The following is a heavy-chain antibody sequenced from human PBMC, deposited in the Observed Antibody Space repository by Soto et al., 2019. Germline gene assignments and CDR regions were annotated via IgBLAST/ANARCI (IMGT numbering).Heavy chain of an antibody. CDR3: ARIRLGNYDLKYVDY. D-gene: IGHD1-7*01. CDR1: GFTFSDHY. V-gene: IGHV3-72*01. J-gene: IGHJ4*02. Sequence: EVQLVESGGGLVQPGGSLRLSCAASGFTFSDHYVDWVRQAPGKGLEWVARIRNKANSYSTEYATSAKGRFTISRDDSKNLGYLQMSSLKTEYTAVYYCARIRLGNYDLKYVDYWGQGTLVTVSS. CDR2: IRNKANSYST.